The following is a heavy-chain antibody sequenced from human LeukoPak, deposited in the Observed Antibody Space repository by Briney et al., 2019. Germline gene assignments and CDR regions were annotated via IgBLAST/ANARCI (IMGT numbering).Heavy chain of an antibody. J-gene: IGHJ4*02. CDR1: GGSISSYY. Sequence: PSETLSLTCTVSGGSISSYYWSWIRQPPGKGLEWIGYIYYSGSTNYNPSLKSRVTISADTSKNQSSLKLSSVTAADTAVYYCARQHCSSTSCYLHYWGQGALVTVSS. D-gene: IGHD2-2*01. CDR3: ARQHCSSTSCYLHY. CDR2: IYYSGST. V-gene: IGHV4-59*08.